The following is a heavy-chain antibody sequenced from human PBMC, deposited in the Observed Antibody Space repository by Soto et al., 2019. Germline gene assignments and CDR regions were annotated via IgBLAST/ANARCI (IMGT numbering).Heavy chain of an antibody. CDR2: IIPIFGTA. CDR1: GGTFSSYA. V-gene: IGHV1-69*13. J-gene: IGHJ4*02. CDR3: ASILASCGGDCYSFDY. Sequence: ASVKVSCKASGGTFSSYAISWVRQAPGQGLEWMGGIIPIFGTANYAQKFQGRVTITADESTSTAYMELSSLRSEDTAVYYCASILASCGGDCYSFDYWGQGTLVTVSS. D-gene: IGHD2-21*02.